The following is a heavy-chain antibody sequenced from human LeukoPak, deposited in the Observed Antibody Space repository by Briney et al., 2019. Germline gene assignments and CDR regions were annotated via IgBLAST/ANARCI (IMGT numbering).Heavy chain of an antibody. CDR2: IWYDGSKK. Sequence: PGRSLRLSCAASGFTFSSYVVHWVRQAPGKGLEWVAVIWYDGSKKYYADSVKGRFTISRDTSTNTLYLQMNSLRAEETAVYYCAKGPATFGVVIVYWGQGTLVTVSS. J-gene: IGHJ4*02. D-gene: IGHD3-16*02. CDR3: AKGPATFGVVIVY. V-gene: IGHV3-33*03. CDR1: GFTFSSYV.